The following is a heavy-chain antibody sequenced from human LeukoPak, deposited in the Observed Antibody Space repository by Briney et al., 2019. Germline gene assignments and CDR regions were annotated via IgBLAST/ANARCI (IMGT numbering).Heavy chain of an antibody. Sequence: PPGGSLRLSCAASGFTFSSYWMSWVRQAPGKGLEGVANIKQDGSDKYYVDSVKGRFTISRDNAKNSLYLQMNSLRAEDTAVYYCARDCSSTNCYGSYYYGMDVWGQGTTVTVSS. D-gene: IGHD2-2*01. CDR2: IKQDGSDK. J-gene: IGHJ6*02. V-gene: IGHV3-7*01. CDR1: GFTFSSYW. CDR3: ARDCSSTNCYGSYYYGMDV.